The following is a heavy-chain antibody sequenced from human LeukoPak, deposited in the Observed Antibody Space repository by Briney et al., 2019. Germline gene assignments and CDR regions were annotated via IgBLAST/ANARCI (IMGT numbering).Heavy chain of an antibody. J-gene: IGHJ4*02. CDR1: GGSISSNY. CDR3: ARVAYSYGYWIDY. V-gene: IGHV4-59*01. CDR2: IYYSGST. D-gene: IGHD5-18*01. Sequence: PSETLSLTCTVAGGSISSNYRSWIRQPPGEGLEWIGYIYYSGSTNYNPSLKSRVTLSVDTSKNQFSLKLSSVTAADTAVYYCARVAYSYGYWIDYWGQGTLVTVSS.